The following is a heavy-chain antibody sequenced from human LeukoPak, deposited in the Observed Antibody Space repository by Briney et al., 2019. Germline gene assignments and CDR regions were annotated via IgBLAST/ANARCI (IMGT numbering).Heavy chain of an antibody. CDR3: ASGMDV. V-gene: IGHV3-30*03. CDR1: GFTFSSYG. J-gene: IGHJ6*02. Sequence: GRSLRLSCAASGFTFSSYGMHWVRQAPGKGLEWVAVISYDGSNKYYADSVKGRFTISRDNSKNTLYLQMNSLRAEDTAVYYCASGMDVWGQGTTVTVPS. CDR2: ISYDGSNK.